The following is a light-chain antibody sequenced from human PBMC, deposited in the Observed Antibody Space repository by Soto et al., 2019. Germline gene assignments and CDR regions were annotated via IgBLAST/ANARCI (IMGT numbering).Light chain of an antibody. J-gene: IGKJ1*01. CDR3: QQYNNWRT. CDR2: DAS. Sequence: EIVMTQSPATLSVSPGERATLSCRASQSVSSNLAWYQQKPGQAPSLLSHDASTGATGTPARFSGSGSGTEFTIAISSLQSEDAAVYYCQQYNNWRTFGQGTKVEIK. V-gene: IGKV3-15*01. CDR1: QSVSSN.